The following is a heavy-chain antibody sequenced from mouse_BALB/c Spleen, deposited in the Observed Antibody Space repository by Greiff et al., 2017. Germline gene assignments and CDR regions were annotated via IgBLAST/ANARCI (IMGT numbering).Heavy chain of an antibody. V-gene: IGHV1S29*02. D-gene: IGHD1-1*01. Sequence: VQLQQSGPELVKPGASVKISCKASGYTFTDYNMHWVKQSHGKSLEWIGYIYPYNGGTGYNQKFKSKATLTVDNSSSTAYMELRSLTSEDSAVYYCASPYAYAMDYWGQGTSVTVSS. CDR2: IYPYNGGT. J-gene: IGHJ4*01. CDR1: GYTFTDYN. CDR3: ASPYAYAMDY.